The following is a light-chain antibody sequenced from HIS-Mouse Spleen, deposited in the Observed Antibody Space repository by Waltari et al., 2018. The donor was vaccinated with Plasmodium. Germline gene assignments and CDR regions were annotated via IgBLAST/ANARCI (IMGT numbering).Light chain of an antibody. CDR2: CNK. J-gene: IGLJ2*01. Sequence: QSVLTQPPSASGTPGQRVTISCSGSSSNIGSNTVNWYQQLPGTAPKLLIYCNKHGPPGGPARFPGPKAGTSASLAISGLQSEDEADYYCAAWDDSLNGVVFGGGTKLTVL. CDR1: SSNIGSNT. CDR3: AAWDDSLNGVV. V-gene: IGLV1-44*01.